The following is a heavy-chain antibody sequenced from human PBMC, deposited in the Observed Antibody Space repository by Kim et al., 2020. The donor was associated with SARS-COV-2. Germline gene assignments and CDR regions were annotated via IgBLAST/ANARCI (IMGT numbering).Heavy chain of an antibody. J-gene: IGHJ6*02. V-gene: IGHV4-4*02. CDR2: ISHSGST. CDR1: GGSISSSNW. Sequence: SETLSLTCAVSGGSISSSNWWSWVRQPPGKGLEWIGEISHSGSTNYNPSLKSRVTISVDKSKNQFSLKLTSVTAADTAVYFCGRYCSSTSCYAPHLYYYYDMDVWGQGTTVTVSS. CDR3: GRYCSSTSCYAPHLYYYYDMDV. D-gene: IGHD2-2*01.